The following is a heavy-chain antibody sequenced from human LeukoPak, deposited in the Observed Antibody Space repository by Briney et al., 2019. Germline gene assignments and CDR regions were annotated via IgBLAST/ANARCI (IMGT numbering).Heavy chain of an antibody. Sequence: GGSLRLSCAASGFTFSSYAMSWVRQAPGKGLEWVSAISGSGGSTYYADSVKGRFTISRDNAKNTLYLQMNSLRAEDTAVYYCARDNGWRSDFDYWGQGTLVTVSS. D-gene: IGHD6-19*01. J-gene: IGHJ4*02. CDR2: ISGSGGST. CDR1: GFTFSSYA. V-gene: IGHV3-23*01. CDR3: ARDNGWRSDFDY.